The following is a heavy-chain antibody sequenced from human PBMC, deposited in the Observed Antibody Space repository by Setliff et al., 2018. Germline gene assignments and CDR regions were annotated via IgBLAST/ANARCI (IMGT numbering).Heavy chain of an antibody. CDR1: GGTFSSYA. CDR2: IVPIFGTA. V-gene: IGHV1-69*13. Sequence: SVKVSCKASGGTFSSYAITWVRQAPGQGLEWMGGIVPIFGTAKYAQKFQGRVTITADQSTRTAYMELSSLRSEDTAVYYCAIPSSGNFYFDYWGQGTLVTVSS. J-gene: IGHJ4*02. D-gene: IGHD1-26*01. CDR3: AIPSSGNFYFDY.